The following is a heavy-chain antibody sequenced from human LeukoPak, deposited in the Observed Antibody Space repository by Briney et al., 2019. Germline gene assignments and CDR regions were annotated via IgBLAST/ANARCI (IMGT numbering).Heavy chain of an antibody. CDR1: GGSASSGSYY. D-gene: IGHD6-13*01. V-gene: IGHV4-61*01. CDR2: IYYSGST. CDR3: ARGRAAAGTRWFDP. Sequence: PSETLSLTCTVSGGSASSGSYYWSWIRQPPGKGLEWIGYIYYSGSTNYNPSLKSRVTISVDTSKNQFSLKLSSVTAADTAVYYCARGRAAAGTRWFDPWGQGTLVTVSS. J-gene: IGHJ5*02.